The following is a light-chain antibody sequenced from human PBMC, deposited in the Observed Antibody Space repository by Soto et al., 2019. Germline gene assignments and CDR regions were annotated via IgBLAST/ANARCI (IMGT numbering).Light chain of an antibody. J-gene: IGLJ2*01. CDR2: DVS. V-gene: IGLV2-11*01. CDR1: SSDVGGYNY. CDR3: CSYAGSYTLI. Sequence: QSALTQPRSVSGSPGQSVKISCTGTSSDVGGYNYVSWYQQHPGKAPKLMIYDVSKRPSGVPDRFSGSTSGNTASLTISGLQAEDEADYYCCSYAGSYTLIFGGGTKLTVL.